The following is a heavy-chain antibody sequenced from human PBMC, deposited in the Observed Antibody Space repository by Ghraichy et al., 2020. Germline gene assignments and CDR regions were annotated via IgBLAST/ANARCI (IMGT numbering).Heavy chain of an antibody. V-gene: IGHV1-2*06. CDR1: GYTFTGYY. CDR3: ARDFFSSITSPNYYYGMDV. D-gene: IGHD1-14*01. J-gene: IGHJ6*02. CDR2: IDPNSGAT. Sequence: ASVKVSCKASGYTFTGYYMNWVRQAPGQGLEWMGRIDPNSGATNYAQKFQGRVTMTRDTSISTAYVVLSRLRSDDTAVYYCARDFFSSITSPNYYYGMDVWGQGTTVTVSS.